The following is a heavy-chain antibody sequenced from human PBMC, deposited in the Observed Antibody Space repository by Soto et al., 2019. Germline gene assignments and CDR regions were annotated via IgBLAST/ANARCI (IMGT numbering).Heavy chain of an antibody. CDR1: GYTFTSYG. Sequence: QVQLVQSGAEVKKPGASVKVSCKASGYTFTSYGISWVRQAPGQGLEWMGWISAYNGNTNYAQKLQGRVTMTTDTSTSTAYVGLRSLRSDDTAVYYCARDSMVRGVITGFDPWGQGTLVTVSS. V-gene: IGHV1-18*01. D-gene: IGHD3-10*01. J-gene: IGHJ5*02. CDR2: ISAYNGNT. CDR3: ARDSMVRGVITGFDP.